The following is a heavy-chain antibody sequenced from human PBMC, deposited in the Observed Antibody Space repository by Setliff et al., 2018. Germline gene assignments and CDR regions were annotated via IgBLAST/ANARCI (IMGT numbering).Heavy chain of an antibody. J-gene: IGHJ4*02. CDR2: IYTGGNT. CDR1: GFAFSKYW. D-gene: IGHD6-19*01. Sequence: PGESLKISCAASGFAFSKYWMTWVRQAPGKGLEWVSVIYTGGNTFYADSVKGRFTISRDNSKNTLYLQMNSLSPEDTAVYYCARESSGWYAPFDYWGQGTLVTVSS. CDR3: ARESSGWYAPFDY. V-gene: IGHV3-53*01.